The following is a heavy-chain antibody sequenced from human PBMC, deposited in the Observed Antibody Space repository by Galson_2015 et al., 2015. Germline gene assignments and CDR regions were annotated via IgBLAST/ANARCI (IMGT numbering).Heavy chain of an antibody. CDR2: LSWNGGSL. Sequence: SLSLSCAASGFTFPDYAMHWVRHAPGTGLEWVSGLSWNGGSLGYADSVKGRFSISSDNAKDSLYLQMNSLRPEDTAFYYCARNFTEGTNWDEDFPGYWGQGTTVSVAS. D-gene: IGHD1-1*01. CDR1: GFTFPDYA. V-gene: IGHV3-9*01. J-gene: IGHJ6*02. CDR3: ARNFTEGTNWDEDFPGY.